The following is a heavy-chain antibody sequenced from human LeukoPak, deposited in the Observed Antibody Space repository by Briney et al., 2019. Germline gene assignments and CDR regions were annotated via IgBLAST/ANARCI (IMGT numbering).Heavy chain of an antibody. Sequence: SETLSLTCSVSGGSIGNYYWNWLRQPAGKGLEWIGRIYASGSTNYNPSLKSRVTVSMDKSKNHFSLNLKSVTAADTVFYYCARDFYGDDGHHPFDYWGQGIQVTVSS. J-gene: IGHJ4*02. V-gene: IGHV4-4*07. D-gene: IGHD2/OR15-2a*01. CDR2: IYASGST. CDR3: ARDFYGDDGHHPFDY. CDR1: GGSIGNYY.